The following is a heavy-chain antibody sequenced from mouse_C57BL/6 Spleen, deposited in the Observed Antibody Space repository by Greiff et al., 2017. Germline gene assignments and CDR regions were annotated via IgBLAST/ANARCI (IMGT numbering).Heavy chain of an antibody. Sequence: EVQLQQSGGGLVQPGGSLKLSCAASGFTFSDYYMYWVRQTPEKRLEWVAYISNGGGSTYYPDTVKGRFTISRDNAKNTLYLQMSSLKSEDTAMYYCARERNSDDYDRDFDYWGKGTLVTVSA. J-gene: IGHJ3*01. CDR2: ISNGGGST. CDR1: GFTFSDYY. V-gene: IGHV5-12*01. CDR3: ARERNSDDYDRDFDY. D-gene: IGHD2-4*01.